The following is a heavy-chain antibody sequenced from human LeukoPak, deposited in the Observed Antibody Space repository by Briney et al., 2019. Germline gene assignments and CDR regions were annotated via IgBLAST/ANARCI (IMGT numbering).Heavy chain of an antibody. CDR3: ARDKVNTGLDAFDI. D-gene: IGHD5-18*01. Sequence: PGGSLRLSCAASGFNFFSYGMHWVRQAPGKGLDWVTGISYDGSKKYYADSVKGRFTISRDNSKNTVYLQMNSLRAEDTAVYYCARDKVNTGLDAFDIWGPGTMVTVSS. V-gene: IGHV3-30*03. J-gene: IGHJ3*02. CDR1: GFNFFSYG. CDR2: ISYDGSKK.